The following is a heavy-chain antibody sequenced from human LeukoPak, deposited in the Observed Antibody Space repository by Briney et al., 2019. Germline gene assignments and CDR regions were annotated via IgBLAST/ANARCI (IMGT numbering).Heavy chain of an antibody. J-gene: IGHJ6*02. Sequence: SVKVSCKASGYTFTSYDINWVRQATGQGLEWMGWMNPNSGNTGYAQKFQGRGTMTRNTSISTAYMELSSLRSEDTAVYYCARTYYGSGSYYLGYYYYYGMDVWGQGTTVTVSS. CDR2: MNPNSGNT. CDR1: GYTFTSYD. V-gene: IGHV1-8*01. D-gene: IGHD3-10*01. CDR3: ARTYYGSGSYYLGYYYYYGMDV.